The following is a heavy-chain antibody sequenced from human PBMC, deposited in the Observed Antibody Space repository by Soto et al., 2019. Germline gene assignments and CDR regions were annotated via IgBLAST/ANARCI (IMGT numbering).Heavy chain of an antibody. V-gene: IGHV4-59*01. D-gene: IGHD5-18*01. Sequence: PSETLSLTCTVSGVSISSYYWSWIRQPPGKGLEWIGYIYYSGSTNNNPSLKSRVTISVDTSKNQFSLKLSSVTAADTAVYYCARVGYRYGLYYFDYWGQGTQVTVS. CDR3: ARVGYRYGLYYFDY. CDR2: IYYSGST. CDR1: GVSISSYY. J-gene: IGHJ4*02.